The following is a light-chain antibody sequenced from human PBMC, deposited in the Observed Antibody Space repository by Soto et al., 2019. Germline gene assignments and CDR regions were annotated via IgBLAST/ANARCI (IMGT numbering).Light chain of an antibody. CDR3: QRRCNLFT. CDR2: DAS. J-gene: IGKJ3*01. CDR1: QSVSSY. V-gene: IGKV3-11*01. Sequence: EIVLTQSPATLSLSPGERATLSCRASQSVSSYLAWYQQKPGQAPRLLIYDASNRATGIPARFSGSGSGTDFTLTISSLEPEDFAVYYCQRRCNLFTFGPGTKVDVK.